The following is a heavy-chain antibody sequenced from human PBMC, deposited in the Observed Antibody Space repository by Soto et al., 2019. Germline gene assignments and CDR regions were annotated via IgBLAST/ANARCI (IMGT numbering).Heavy chain of an antibody. D-gene: IGHD5-12*01. CDR1: GYSFTSYW. Sequence: GESLKISCKGSGYSFTSYWIGWVRQMPGKGLEWMGIIYPGDSDTRYSPSFQGQVTISADKSISTAYLQWSSLKASDTAMYYCATSGYSGYVQKYYYYGMDVWGQGTTVTVSS. V-gene: IGHV5-51*01. CDR3: ATSGYSGYVQKYYYYGMDV. CDR2: IYPGDSDT. J-gene: IGHJ6*02.